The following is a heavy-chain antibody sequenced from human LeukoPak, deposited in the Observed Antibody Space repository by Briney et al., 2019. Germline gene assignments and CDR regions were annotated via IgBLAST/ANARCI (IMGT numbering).Heavy chain of an antibody. CDR1: GYTFTSYG. Sequence: ASVKVSCKASGYTFTSYGMSWVRQAPGQGLEWMRCNSAYNGNTNYAQKFQGRGSMTTDTSTSTAYMAMSRLRSDHTAVYYCARARGYYDSSGYYPPSHFDYWGQGTLVTVSS. D-gene: IGHD3-22*01. V-gene: IGHV1-18*01. CDR2: NSAYNGNT. CDR3: ARARGYYDSSGYYPPSHFDY. J-gene: IGHJ4*02.